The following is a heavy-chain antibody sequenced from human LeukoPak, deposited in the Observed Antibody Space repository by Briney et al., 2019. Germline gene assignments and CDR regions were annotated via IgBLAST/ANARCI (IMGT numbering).Heavy chain of an antibody. CDR2: IYYSGST. D-gene: IGHD6-13*01. CDR1: GGSISSYY. J-gene: IGHJ6*03. V-gene: IGHV4-59*01. Sequence: SETLSLTCTVSGGSISSYYWSWIRQPPGKGLEWIGYIYYSGSTNYNPSLKSRVTISVDTSKNQFSLKLSSVTAADTAVYYCARLFRRSWDLYYYYYMDVWGKGTTVTVSS. CDR3: ARLFRRSWDLYYYYYMDV.